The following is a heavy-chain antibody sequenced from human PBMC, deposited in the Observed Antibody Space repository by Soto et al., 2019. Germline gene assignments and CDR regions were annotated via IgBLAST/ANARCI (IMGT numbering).Heavy chain of an antibody. D-gene: IGHD6-19*01. Sequence: SVKVSCKASGGTFSSYAISWVRQAPGQGLEWMGWIIPIIGTANYAQKFQGRVTMTTDKSTSTAYMELRSLRSDDTAVYYCANGAVAGTGAFDIWGQGTMVTVSS. CDR2: IIPIIGTA. V-gene: IGHV1-69*05. CDR1: GGTFSSYA. J-gene: IGHJ3*02. CDR3: ANGAVAGTGAFDI.